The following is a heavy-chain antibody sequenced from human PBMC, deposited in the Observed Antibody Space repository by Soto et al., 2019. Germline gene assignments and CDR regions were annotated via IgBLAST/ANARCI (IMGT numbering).Heavy chain of an antibody. CDR2: ISAYNGNT. CDR1: GYTFTSYG. Sequence: KVSCKASGYTFTSYGISWVRQAPGQGLEWMGWISAYNGNTNYAQKLQGRVTMTTDTSTSTAYMELGSLRSDDTAVYYCARDSFSGYTPHYFDYWGQGTLVTSPQ. V-gene: IGHV1-18*01. D-gene: IGHD3-22*01. J-gene: IGHJ4*02. CDR3: ARDSFSGYTPHYFDY.